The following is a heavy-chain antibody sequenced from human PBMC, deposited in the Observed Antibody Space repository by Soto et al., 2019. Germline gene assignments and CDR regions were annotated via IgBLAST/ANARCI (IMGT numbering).Heavy chain of an antibody. Sequence: EVQLVESGGGLVKPGGSLRVSCAASGITFSNAWMTWVRQAPGKGLGWVGRIKSKIDGGTTDYGVPVKGRFTISRDDSKNTLYLQMNSLKTEDTAVYYCTPGGYSSSLYFDSWGQGTLVTVSS. CDR2: IKSKIDGGTT. CDR1: GITFSNAW. J-gene: IGHJ4*02. CDR3: TPGGYSSSLYFDS. D-gene: IGHD6-6*01. V-gene: IGHV3-15*01.